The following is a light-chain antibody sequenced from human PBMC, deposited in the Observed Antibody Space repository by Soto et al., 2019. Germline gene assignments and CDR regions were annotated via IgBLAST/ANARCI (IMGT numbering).Light chain of an antibody. J-gene: IGLJ2*01. CDR2: DVS. CDR3: GSYAGIYHLL. Sequence: QSVLTQPRSVSGSPGQSVTISCTGTSSDVGGYNYVSWYQQHPGKAPKLMIYDVSKRPSGVPDRFSGSKSGNTASLTISGLQAEDEADYYCGSYAGIYHLLFGGGTKLTVL. V-gene: IGLV2-11*01. CDR1: SSDVGGYNY.